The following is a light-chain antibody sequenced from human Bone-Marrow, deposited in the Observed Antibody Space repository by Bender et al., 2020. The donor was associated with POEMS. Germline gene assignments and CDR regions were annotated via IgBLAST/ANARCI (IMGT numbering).Light chain of an antibody. CDR1: SRDVGNYNL. V-gene: IGLV2-23*01. Sequence: QSALTQPASVSGSPGQSITISCSGSSRDVGNYNLVSWYQQHPGNAPKLIIFEGTYRPSGISNRFSASKSGNTASLTISGLQADDEADYYCCSYAASSTWVFGGGTRLTVL. CDR3: CSYAASSTWV. CDR2: EGT. J-gene: IGLJ3*02.